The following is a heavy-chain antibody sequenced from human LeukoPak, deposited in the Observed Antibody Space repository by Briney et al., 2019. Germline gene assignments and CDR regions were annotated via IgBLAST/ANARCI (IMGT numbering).Heavy chain of an antibody. CDR2: ISGSGETS. J-gene: IGHJ4*02. V-gene: IGHV3-23*01. CDR3: VRRGSGSSSPFAY. D-gene: IGHD6-6*01. CDR1: GFRFITYA. Sequence: GGSLRLSCAASGFRFITYAMSWARQAQREGLEWVSGISGSGETSYYAASVKGRLTISRDNSNNTLYLQMTSLRADDTAVYYCVRRGSGSSSPFAYWGQGALVIVSS.